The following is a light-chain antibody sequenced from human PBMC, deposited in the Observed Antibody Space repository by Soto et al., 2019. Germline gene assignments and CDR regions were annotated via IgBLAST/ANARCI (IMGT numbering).Light chain of an antibody. Sequence: DIQVPQSPSTLSGSVGDSLTITCRASQSIDNWLAWYQQKPGQAPKLLIYDASTLESGVPFRFSGSASGTQFTLVIRRLQPDDFATYFCQQYYSSHPGTVGRGNKVDIK. J-gene: IGKJ4*02. CDR3: QQYYSSHPGT. CDR2: DAS. CDR1: QSIDNW. V-gene: IGKV1-5*01.